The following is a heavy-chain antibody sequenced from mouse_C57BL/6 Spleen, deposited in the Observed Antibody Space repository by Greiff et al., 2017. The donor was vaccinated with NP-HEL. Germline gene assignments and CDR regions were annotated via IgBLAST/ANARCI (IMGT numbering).Heavy chain of an antibody. Sequence: EVHVVESGGGLVQPKGSLKLSCAASGFTFNTYAMHWVRQAPGKGLEWVARIRGKSSNYATYYADSVKDRFTISRDDSQSMLYLQMNNLKTEDTAMYYCVKRNSGGAMDYWGQGTSVTVSS. CDR2: IRGKSSNYAT. V-gene: IGHV10-3*01. CDR3: VKRNSGGAMDY. CDR1: GFTFNTYA. D-gene: IGHD3-2*02. J-gene: IGHJ4*01.